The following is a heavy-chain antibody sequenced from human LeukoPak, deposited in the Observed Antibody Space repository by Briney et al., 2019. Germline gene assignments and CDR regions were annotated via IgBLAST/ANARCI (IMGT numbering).Heavy chain of an antibody. Sequence: PSETLSLTCAVYGGSFSGYYWSWIRQPPGKGLEWIGEINHSGSTNYNPSLKSRVTISVDTSKNQFSLKLSSVTAADTAVYYCAREWAGVATVSFDYWGQGTLVTVSS. CDR1: GGSFSGYY. D-gene: IGHD5-12*01. J-gene: IGHJ4*02. V-gene: IGHV4-34*01. CDR3: AREWAGVATVSFDY. CDR2: INHSGST.